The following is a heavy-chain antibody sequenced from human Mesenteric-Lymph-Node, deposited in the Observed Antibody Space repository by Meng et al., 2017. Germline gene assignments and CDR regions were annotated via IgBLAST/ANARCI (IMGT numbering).Heavy chain of an antibody. CDR2: IYYSGST. V-gene: IGHV4-31*03. CDR3: ARVGSIAAAGTLLWFDP. D-gene: IGHD6-13*01. CDR1: GGSISSGGYY. J-gene: IGHJ5*02. Sequence: QVQLQESGPGLVKPSPTLSLTCTVSGGSISSGGYYWSWIRQHPGKGLEWIGYIYYSGSTYYNPSLKSRVTISVDTSKNQFSLKLSSVTAADTAVYYCARVGSIAAAGTLLWFDPWGQGTLVTVSS.